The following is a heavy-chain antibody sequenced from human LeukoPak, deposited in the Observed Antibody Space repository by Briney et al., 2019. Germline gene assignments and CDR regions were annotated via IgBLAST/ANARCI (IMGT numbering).Heavy chain of an antibody. V-gene: IGHV1-2*04. Sequence: GASVKVSCKASGYTFTGYYIHWVRQAPGQGLEWMGWINPNSGGTNYAQKFQGWVTMTRDTSISTAYMELSRLRSDDTAVYYCARVAGAMFRNYFDYWGQGTLVTVSS. J-gene: IGHJ4*02. CDR1: GYTFTGYY. CDR2: INPNSGGT. CDR3: ARVAGAMFRNYFDY. D-gene: IGHD1-26*01.